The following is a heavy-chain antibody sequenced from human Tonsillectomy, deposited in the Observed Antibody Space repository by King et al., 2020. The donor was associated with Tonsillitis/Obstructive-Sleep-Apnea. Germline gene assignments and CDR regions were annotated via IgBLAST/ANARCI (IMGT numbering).Heavy chain of an antibody. CDR3: VRARDFAFDY. V-gene: IGHV3-48*02. J-gene: IGHJ4*02. Sequence: VQLVESGGGLVQPGGSLRLSCAASGFTFSSYSINWVRQAPGKGLEWVSYITPNSGTTYYADSVKGRFTVSRDDAKNSLYLKMNSLKDEDTAFYYCVRARDFAFDYWGQGSLVTVSS. CDR2: ITPNSGTT. CDR1: GFTFSSYS.